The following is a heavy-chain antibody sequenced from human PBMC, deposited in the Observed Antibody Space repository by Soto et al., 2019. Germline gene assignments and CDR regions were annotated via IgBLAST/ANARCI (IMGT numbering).Heavy chain of an antibody. CDR1: GFIVSSNY. V-gene: IGHV3-53*02. J-gene: IGHJ6*02. CDR3: ARGPFRDSSSQYSYYYYGMDV. Sequence: EVQLVETGGGLIQPGGSLRLSCAASGFIVSSNYMSWVRQAPGKGLEWVSVIYSGGSTYYADSVKGRFTISRDNSKNTLYLQMNSLRAEDTAVYYCARGPFRDSSSQYSYYYYGMDVWGQGTTVTVSS. CDR2: IYSGGST. D-gene: IGHD6-13*01.